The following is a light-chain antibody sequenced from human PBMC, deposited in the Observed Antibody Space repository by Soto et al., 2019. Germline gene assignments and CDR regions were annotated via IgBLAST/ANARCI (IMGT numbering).Light chain of an antibody. CDR1: SSNIGSNT. CDR3: AAWDDSLNGVV. CDR2: SDN. V-gene: IGLV1-44*01. J-gene: IGLJ2*01. Sequence: QSVRTQPPSASGTPGQRVTISCSGSSSNIGSNTVNWYQQLPGTAPKLLIYSDNQRPSGVPDRFSGSKSGTSVSLAISGLQSEDEADYYCAAWDDSLNGVVFGGGTKLTVL.